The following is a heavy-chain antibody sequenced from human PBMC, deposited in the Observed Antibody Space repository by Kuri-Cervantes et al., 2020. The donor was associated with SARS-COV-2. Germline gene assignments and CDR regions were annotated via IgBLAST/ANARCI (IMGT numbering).Heavy chain of an antibody. D-gene: IGHD2-15*01. V-gene: IGHV4-30-4*08. CDR2: IYYSGST. CDR3: ARPEGDTYCSGGSCYSFAFDI. J-gene: IGHJ3*02. CDR1: GGSISSGDYY. Sequence: SETLSLTCTVSGGSISSGDYYWSWIRQPPGKGLEWIGYIYYSGSTYYNPSLKSRVTISVDTSKSQFSLKLSSVTAADTAVYYCARPEGDTYCSGGSCYSFAFDIWGQGTMVTVSS.